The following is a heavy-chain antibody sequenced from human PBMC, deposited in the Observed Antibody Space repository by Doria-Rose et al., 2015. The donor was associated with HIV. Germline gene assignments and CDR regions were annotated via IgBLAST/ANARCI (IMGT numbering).Heavy chain of an antibody. CDR1: GASFSSRGYY. Sequence: KASETLSLTCSLSGASFSSRGYYWNWIRQVPGKGLESLGYTYYTGTSDYSPSLKSRLNMAVDTSKNQFSLKLGFVTVADTAVYYCARMGSYRELDYWGQGALVGVSA. CDR3: ARMGSYRELDY. V-gene: IGHV4-31*03. J-gene: IGHJ4*02. D-gene: IGHD3-3*01. CDR2: TYYTGTS.